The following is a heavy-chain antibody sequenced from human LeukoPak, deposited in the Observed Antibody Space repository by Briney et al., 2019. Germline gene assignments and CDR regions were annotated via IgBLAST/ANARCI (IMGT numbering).Heavy chain of an antibody. J-gene: IGHJ4*02. CDR1: GGSISSSSYY. Sequence: PSETLSLTCTVSGGSISSSSYYWGWIRQPPGKGLEWIGSIYYTGSTYYNPSLKSRVTISVDTSKNQFSLKLSSVTAADTAVYYCARDFRVGASYYFDYWGQGTLVTVSS. D-gene: IGHD1-26*01. CDR2: IYYTGST. V-gene: IGHV4-39*07. CDR3: ARDFRVGASYYFDY.